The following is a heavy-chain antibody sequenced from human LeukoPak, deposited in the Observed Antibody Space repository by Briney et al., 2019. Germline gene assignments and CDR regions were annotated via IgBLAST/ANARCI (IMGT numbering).Heavy chain of an antibody. Sequence: NPGGSLRLSCVASGFALSSYTMNWVRQAPGKGLEWVSSIGSRGSDILYADSVKGRFTVSRDNAKNSLYLQMNSLKTEDTALYFCARDNYGDYWFDPWGQGTLVTVST. D-gene: IGHD4-17*01. CDR1: GFALSSYT. V-gene: IGHV3-21*06. CDR3: ARDNYGDYWFDP. CDR2: IGSRGSDI. J-gene: IGHJ5*02.